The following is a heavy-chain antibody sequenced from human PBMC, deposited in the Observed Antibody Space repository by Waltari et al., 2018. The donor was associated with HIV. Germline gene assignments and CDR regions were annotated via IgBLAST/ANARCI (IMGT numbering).Heavy chain of an antibody. CDR1: GGTFSSYA. CDR3: AREGAGWSGTHYTFYFAMDV. D-gene: IGHD1-26*01. V-gene: IGHV1-69*12. J-gene: IGHJ6*02. CDR2: IIPIFGTA. Sequence: QVQLVQSGAEVKKPGSSVKVSCKASGGTFSSYAISWVRQAPGQGLEWMGGIIPIFGTANYAQKFQGRVTITADESTSTAYMELSSLRSEDTAVYYCAREGAGWSGTHYTFYFAMDVWGQGTTVTVSS.